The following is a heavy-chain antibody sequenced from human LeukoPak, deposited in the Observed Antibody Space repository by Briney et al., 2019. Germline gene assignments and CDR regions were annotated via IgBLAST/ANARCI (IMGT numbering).Heavy chain of an antibody. D-gene: IGHD3-16*01. CDR2: INAGNGNT. Sequence: ASVKVSCKASGYTFTSYAMHWVRQAHGQGLEWMGWINAGNGNTKYSQEFQGRVTITRDTSASTAYMELSSLRSEDLAVFYCARAYYDYVWGSYSHLDIWGQGTMVTVSS. CDR1: GYTFTSYA. J-gene: IGHJ3*02. V-gene: IGHV1-3*03. CDR3: ARAYYDYVWGSYSHLDI.